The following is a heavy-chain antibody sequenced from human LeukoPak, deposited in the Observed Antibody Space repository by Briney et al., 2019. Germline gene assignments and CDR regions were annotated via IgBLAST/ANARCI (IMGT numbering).Heavy chain of an antibody. CDR3: ASLRFGSSYFDF. CDR2: VYQSGNG. V-gene: IGHV4-38-2*02. J-gene: IGHJ4*02. D-gene: IGHD1-14*01. CDR1: NYSVSSHLH. Sequence: SETLSLTCTVSNYSVSSHLHWSWIRQSPGRGLEWIGSVYQSGNGYYSPSLKGRVLISFDPSKKELSLKINSVTATDTALYYCASLRFGSSYFDFWGQGTQVTVSS.